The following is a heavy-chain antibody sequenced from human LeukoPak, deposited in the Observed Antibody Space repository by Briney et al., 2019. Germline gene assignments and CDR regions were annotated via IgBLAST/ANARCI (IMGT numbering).Heavy chain of an antibody. J-gene: IGHJ4*02. D-gene: IGHD6-13*01. Sequence: RASVKVSCKASVYNFTDYYMHWVRQAPGQGLERMGWINPNSGGTNYAQEFQGRVTMTRDTSISTAYMELSRLKSDDTAVYYCARGRQYSNSWYYFDYWGQGTLVTVSS. CDR1: VYNFTDYY. CDR2: INPNSGGT. CDR3: ARGRQYSNSWYYFDY. V-gene: IGHV1-2*02.